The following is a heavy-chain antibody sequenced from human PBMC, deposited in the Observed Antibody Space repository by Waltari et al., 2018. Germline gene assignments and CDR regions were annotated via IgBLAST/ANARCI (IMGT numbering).Heavy chain of an antibody. J-gene: IGHJ6*02. D-gene: IGHD3-22*01. V-gene: IGHV4-59*01. CDR3: ARGGYYDSSGYFKGYYYYYYGMDV. Sequence: QVQLQESGPGLVKPSETLSLTCTVSGGSISSYYWSWIRQPPGKGLEWIGYIDYSGSTNDNPALKSRVTISVDTSKNQFSLKLSSVTAADTAVYYCARGGYYDSSGYFKGYYYYYYGMDVWGQGTTVTVSS. CDR1: GGSISSYY. CDR2: IDYSGST.